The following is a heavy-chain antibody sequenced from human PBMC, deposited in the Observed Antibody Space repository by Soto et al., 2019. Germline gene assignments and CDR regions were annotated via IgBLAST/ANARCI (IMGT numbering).Heavy chain of an antibody. CDR1: GGSISSGGYS. Sequence: SETLSLTCAVSGGSISSGGYSWSWILQPPGKGLEWIGYMYHSGSTYYNPSLKSRVTISIDRSKNQFSLKLSSVTAADTAVYYCARGYSSSWADAFDIWGQGTMVTVSS. CDR3: ARGYSSSWADAFDI. V-gene: IGHV4-30-2*01. D-gene: IGHD6-13*01. CDR2: MYHSGST. J-gene: IGHJ3*02.